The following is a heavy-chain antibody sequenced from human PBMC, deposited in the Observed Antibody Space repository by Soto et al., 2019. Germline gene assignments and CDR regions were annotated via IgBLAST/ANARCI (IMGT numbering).Heavy chain of an antibody. CDR2: ISASGSVT. J-gene: IGHJ6*02. CDR3: AKDALGDYYYYGMYV. CDR1: GFTFSNYA. Sequence: EVQLLESGGGLVQPGGSLRLSCAVSGFTFSNYAMNWVRQAPWKGLEWVSSISASGSVTYYADSVRGPFTISRDNSKNTLSLQMNSLRAEDTAVYYCAKDALGDYYYYGMYVWGQGTTVTVSS. V-gene: IGHV3-23*01.